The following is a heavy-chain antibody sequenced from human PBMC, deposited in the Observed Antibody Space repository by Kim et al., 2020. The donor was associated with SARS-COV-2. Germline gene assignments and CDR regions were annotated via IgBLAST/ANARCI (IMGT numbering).Heavy chain of an antibody. Sequence: GRFTISRDNAKNSLYLQMNSLRAEDTAVYYCARVGSGVGATPKYYYGMDVWGQGTTVTVSS. D-gene: IGHD1-26*01. J-gene: IGHJ6*02. V-gene: IGHV3-7*04. CDR3: ARVGSGVGATPKYYYGMDV.